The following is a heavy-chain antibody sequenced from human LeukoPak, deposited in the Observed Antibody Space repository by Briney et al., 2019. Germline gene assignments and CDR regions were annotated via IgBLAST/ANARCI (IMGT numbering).Heavy chain of an antibody. Sequence: SETLSLTCTVSGGSISSSSYYWGWIRQPPGKGLEWIGSIYYSGSTYYNPSLKSRVTISVDTSKNQFSLKLSSVTAADTAVYYCARVVPELAAAGIGTVDYWGQGTLVTVSS. CDR3: ARVVPELAAAGIGTVDY. D-gene: IGHD6-13*01. CDR1: GGSISSSSYY. J-gene: IGHJ4*02. V-gene: IGHV4-39*07. CDR2: IYYSGST.